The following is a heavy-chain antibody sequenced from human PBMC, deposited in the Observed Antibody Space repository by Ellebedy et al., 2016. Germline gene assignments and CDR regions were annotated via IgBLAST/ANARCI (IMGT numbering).Heavy chain of an antibody. D-gene: IGHD1-1*01. V-gene: IGHV3-23*01. CDR1: GFTFSSYA. J-gene: IGHJ4*02. Sequence: GGSLRLXCAASGFTFSSYAMSWVRQAPGKGLEWVSAISGSGGSTYYADSVKGRSTISRDNSKNTLYLQMNSLRAEDTAVYYCAKTGTPVRVYYFDYWGQGTLVTVSS. CDR3: AKTGTPVRVYYFDY. CDR2: ISGSGGST.